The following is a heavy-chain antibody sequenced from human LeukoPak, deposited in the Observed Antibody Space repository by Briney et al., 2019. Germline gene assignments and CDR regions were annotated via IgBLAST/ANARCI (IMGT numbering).Heavy chain of an antibody. CDR2: FDTEDGET. J-gene: IGHJ6*02. D-gene: IGHD2-15*01. V-gene: IGHV1-24*01. CDR3: ATVVGDCSGGSCYSYGMDV. Sequence: AAVKVSCKVSGYTLTELSMHWVRQAPGKGLEWMGGFDTEDGETIYAQKFQGRVTMTEDTSTDTAYMELSSLRSEDTAVYYCATVVGDCSGGSCYSYGMDVWGQGTTVTVSS. CDR1: GYTLTELS.